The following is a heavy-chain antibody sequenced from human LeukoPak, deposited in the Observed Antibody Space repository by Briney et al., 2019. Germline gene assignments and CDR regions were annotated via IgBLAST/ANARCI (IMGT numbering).Heavy chain of an antibody. D-gene: IGHD2-21*02. CDR3: ARDAVTGLDY. CDR2: INPSGGST. Sequence: ASVKVSCKASGYTFTSYYMHWVRQAPGQGLEWMGIINPSGGSTNYAQNFQGRVTMTRDRSASTVYMELSSLRSEDTAVYYCARDAVTGLDYWGQGTLVTVSS. J-gene: IGHJ4*02. V-gene: IGHV1-46*01. CDR1: GYTFTSYY.